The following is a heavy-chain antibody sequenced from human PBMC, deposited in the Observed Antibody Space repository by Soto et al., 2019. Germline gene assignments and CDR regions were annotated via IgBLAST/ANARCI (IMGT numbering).Heavy chain of an antibody. D-gene: IGHD1-7*01. J-gene: IGHJ5*02. Sequence: GGSLRLSCAASGFTFSSYSMNWVRQAPGKGLEWVSSISSSSSYIYYADSVKGRFTISRDNAKNSLYLQMNSLRAEDTAVYYCARDFEDNWNYDAPRENWFDPWGQGTLVTVSS. CDR1: GFTFSSYS. V-gene: IGHV3-21*01. CDR3: ARDFEDNWNYDAPRENWFDP. CDR2: ISSSSSYI.